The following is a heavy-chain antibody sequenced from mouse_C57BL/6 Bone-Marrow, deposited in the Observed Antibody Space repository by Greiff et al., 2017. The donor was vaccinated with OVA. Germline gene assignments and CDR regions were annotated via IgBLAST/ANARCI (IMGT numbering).Heavy chain of an antibody. D-gene: IGHD2-3*01. Sequence: DVMLVESGGGLLNPGGSLKLPCAASGFTFGAYAMSWVRQTPEKRREWVATISDGGSYTYYPDNVKGRFTISRDNAKNNLYLQMSHLKSEDTAMYYCARDGYLFAYWGQGTLVTVSA. CDR3: ARDGYLFAY. CDR1: GFTFGAYA. V-gene: IGHV5-4*01. CDR2: ISDGGSYT. J-gene: IGHJ3*01.